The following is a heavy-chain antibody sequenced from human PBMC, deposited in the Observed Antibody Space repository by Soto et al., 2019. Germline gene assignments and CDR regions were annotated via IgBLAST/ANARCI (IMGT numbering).Heavy chain of an antibody. J-gene: IGHJ4*02. CDR2: INPDSGAT. D-gene: IGHD2-8*02. Sequence: HEHLVQSGAEVKRPGASLKVSCKASGNSFTGYYIHWVRQAPGQGLEWMGWINPDSGATNYAQNFQGRVTLTSDTSISTASMDLTSLTSDDTAVYYCARGDYGTGGYPFPYFDYGGQGTLVIVSS. V-gene: IGHV1-2*02. CDR3: ARGDYGTGGYPFPYFDY. CDR1: GNSFTGYY.